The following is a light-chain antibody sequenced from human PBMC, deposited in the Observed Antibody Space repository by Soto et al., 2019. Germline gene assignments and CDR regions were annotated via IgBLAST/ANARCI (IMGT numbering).Light chain of an antibody. J-gene: IGKJ1*01. CDR2: GAS. V-gene: IGKV3-20*01. Sequence: EIVLTQSPGTLSLSPGERATLSCRASQSVSSSYLAWYQQKPGQAPRLLIYGASSRATGIPDRFSGSGSGTDFTLTISRLETEDFAMYYCQQYCSSPWTFGQGTKVAIK. CDR1: QSVSSSY. CDR3: QQYCSSPWT.